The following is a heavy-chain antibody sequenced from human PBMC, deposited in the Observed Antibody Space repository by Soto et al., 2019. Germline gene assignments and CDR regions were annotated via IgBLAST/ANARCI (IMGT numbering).Heavy chain of an antibody. J-gene: IGHJ3*02. CDR3: ARDRSGSHEIDATLDI. Sequence: QVQLVESGGGVVQPGRSLRLSCAASRFSFSTYAIHWVRQAPGKGLEWVAGISYDGGNEYYADSVKGRFTISRDNSKSTSYLKMNSLGPDDTAVYYCARDRSGSHEIDATLDIWGRGKMVTVSS. CDR2: ISYDGGNE. D-gene: IGHD1-26*01. V-gene: IGHV3-30-3*01. CDR1: RFSFSTYA.